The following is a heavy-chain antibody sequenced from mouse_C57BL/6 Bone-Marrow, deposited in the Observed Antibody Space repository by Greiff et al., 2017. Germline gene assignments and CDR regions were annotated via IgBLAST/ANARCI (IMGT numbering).Heavy chain of an antibody. CDR1: GFTFSDFY. CDR2: SRNKANDYTT. Sequence: EVKLVESGGGLVQSGRSLKLSCATSGFTFSDFYMEWVRQAPGKGLEWIAASRNKANDYTTEYSASVKGRFIVSRDTSQSILYLQMNALRAEDTAIYYCARDAGETGDFDYWGQGTTLTVSS. V-gene: IGHV7-1*01. J-gene: IGHJ2*01. D-gene: IGHD4-1*01. CDR3: ARDAGETGDFDY.